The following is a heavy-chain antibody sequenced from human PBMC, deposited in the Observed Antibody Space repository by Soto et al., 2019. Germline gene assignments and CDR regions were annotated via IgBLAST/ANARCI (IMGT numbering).Heavy chain of an antibody. D-gene: IGHD5-18*01. CDR2: IKQDGSEK. J-gene: IGHJ4*02. CDR3: ARGGWIQLWMFDY. Sequence: EVQLVESGGGLVQPGGSLRLSCAASGFTFSSYWMSWVRQAPGKGLEWVANIKQDGSEKYYVDSVKGRFTISRDNAKNSLYLQMNSLRAEDTAVYYCARGGWIQLWMFDYWGQGTLVTVSS. V-gene: IGHV3-7*03. CDR1: GFTFSSYW.